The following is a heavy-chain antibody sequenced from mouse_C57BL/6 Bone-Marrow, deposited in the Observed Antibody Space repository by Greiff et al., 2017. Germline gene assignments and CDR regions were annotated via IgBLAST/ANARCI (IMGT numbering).Heavy chain of an antibody. CDR3: ARVRGNPRYWYFDV. J-gene: IGHJ1*03. D-gene: IGHD2-1*01. V-gene: IGHV1-64*01. CDR1: GYTFTSYW. CDR2: IHPNSGST. Sequence: QVQLKQPGAELVKPGASVKLSCKASGYTFTSYWMHWVKQRPGQGLEWIGMIHPNSGSTNYNEKFKSKATLTVDKSSSTAYMQLSSLTSEDSAVYYCARVRGNPRYWYFDVWGTGTTVTVSS.